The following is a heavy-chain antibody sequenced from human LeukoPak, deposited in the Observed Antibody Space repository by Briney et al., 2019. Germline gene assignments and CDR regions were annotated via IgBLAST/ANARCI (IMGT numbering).Heavy chain of an antibody. J-gene: IGHJ6*03. CDR1: GFPFGGYP. D-gene: IGHD1-1*01. V-gene: IGHV3-30-3*01. Sequence: GGSLRLSCAGSGFPFGGYPMYWVRQPPGKGLEWVAFTSDVDGDVLYADSVKGRFTISRDDSKSTLYLQMNSLRPEDTAVFYCARAGGAWSTTHYYYFMDVWGNGTTVTVSS. CDR2: TSDVDGDV. CDR3: ARAGGAWSTTHYYYFMDV.